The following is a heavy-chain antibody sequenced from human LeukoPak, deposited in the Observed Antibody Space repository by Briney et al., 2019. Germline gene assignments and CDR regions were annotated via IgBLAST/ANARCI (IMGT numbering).Heavy chain of an antibody. D-gene: IGHD3-3*01. CDR3: ARGGANWYDFWSGYLAL. CDR1: GGSISSYY. V-gene: IGHV4-59*01. CDR2: IYYSGST. Sequence: SETLSLTCTVSGGSISSYYWSWIRQPPGKGLEWIGYIYYSGSTNYNPSLKSRVAISVDTSKNQFSLKLSSVTAADTAVYYCARGGANWYDFWSGYLALWGQGTLVTVSS. J-gene: IGHJ4*02.